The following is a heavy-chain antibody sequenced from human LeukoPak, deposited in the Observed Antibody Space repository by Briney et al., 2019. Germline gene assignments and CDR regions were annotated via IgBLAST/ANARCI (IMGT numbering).Heavy chain of an antibody. CDR3: AKDIEVGATTSYYYYGMDV. Sequence: ASVKVSCKASGYTFTSYGISWVRQAPGQGLEWMGWISAYNGNTNYAQKLQGRVTMTTDTSTSTAYMELRSLRSDDTALYYCAKDIEVGATTSYYYYGMDVWGQGTTVTVSS. J-gene: IGHJ6*02. CDR2: ISAYNGNT. D-gene: IGHD1-26*01. CDR1: GYTFTSYG. V-gene: IGHV1-18*04.